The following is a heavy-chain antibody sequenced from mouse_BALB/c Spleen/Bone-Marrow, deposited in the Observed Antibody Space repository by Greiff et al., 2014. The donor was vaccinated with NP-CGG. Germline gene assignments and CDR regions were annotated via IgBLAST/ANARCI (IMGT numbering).Heavy chain of an antibody. V-gene: IGHV1-19*01. CDR1: GYTFTDYY. J-gene: IGHJ2*01. CDR3: ARSPYYGNYVDY. D-gene: IGHD2-10*01. CDR2: VNPYNGGT. Sequence: EVQLVESGPELVRPGASVKMSYKASGYTFTDYYMDWVKQSHGESFEWIGRVNPYNGGTSYNQKFKGKATLTVDKSSSTAYMELNSLTSEDSAVYYCARSPYYGNYVDYWGRGTTLTVSS.